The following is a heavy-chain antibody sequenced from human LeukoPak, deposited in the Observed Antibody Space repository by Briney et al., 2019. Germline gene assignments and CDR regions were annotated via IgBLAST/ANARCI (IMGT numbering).Heavy chain of an antibody. CDR1: GGSLSSYY. J-gene: IGHJ4*02. Sequence: SETLSLTCTVSGGSLSSYYWSWIRQPPGRGLEWLGYIYHGGSTHYNPSLKSRVTISIDTSMNQFSLRTSSVTAADTAVYYCASRRLNWNDKSEDYFDYWGQGTLVTVSS. CDR3: ASRRLNWNDKSEDYFDY. CDR2: IYHGGST. V-gene: IGHV4-59*08. D-gene: IGHD1-1*01.